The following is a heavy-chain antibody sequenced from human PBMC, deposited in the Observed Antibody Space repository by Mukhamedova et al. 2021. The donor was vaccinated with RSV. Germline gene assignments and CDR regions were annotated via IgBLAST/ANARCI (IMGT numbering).Heavy chain of an antibody. J-gene: IGHJ4*02. CDR2: IFSGGST. Sequence: VRQAPGKGLEWVSVIFSGGSTQYVDSVKGRFTISRDNSKNTLYLQMNSLRAEDTAVYYCAREPYNYYDSRRSTYFDYWCQGTLVTV. D-gene: IGHD3-22*01. V-gene: IGHV3-53*05. CDR3: AREPYNYYDSRRSTYFDY.